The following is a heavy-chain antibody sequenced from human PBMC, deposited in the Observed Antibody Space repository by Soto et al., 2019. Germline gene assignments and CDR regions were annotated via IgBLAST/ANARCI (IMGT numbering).Heavy chain of an antibody. V-gene: IGHV3-30*18. Sequence: QVQLVESGGGVVQRGRSLRLSCAASRFTFSSYGMHWVRQAPGKGLEWVAVLSYDGSNKYYADSVKGRFTISRDNSKNTLYLQMNSLRAEDTAVHYCAKDVGLNQLWLRYYYYGMDVWGQGTTVTVSS. CDR3: AKDVGLNQLWLRYYYYGMDV. D-gene: IGHD5-18*01. CDR1: RFTFSSYG. CDR2: LSYDGSNK. J-gene: IGHJ6*02.